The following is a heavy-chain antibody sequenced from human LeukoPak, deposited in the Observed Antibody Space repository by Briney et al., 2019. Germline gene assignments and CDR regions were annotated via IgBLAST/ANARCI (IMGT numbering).Heavy chain of an antibody. Sequence: ASVKVSCKASGYTFTSYYMHWVRQAPGQGLEWMGWISAYNGNTNYAQKLQGRVTMTTDTSTSTAYMELRSLRSDDTAVYYCARDLGYGDYSGWFDPWGQGTLVTVSS. CDR2: ISAYNGNT. J-gene: IGHJ5*02. CDR1: GYTFTSYY. V-gene: IGHV1-18*04. D-gene: IGHD4-17*01. CDR3: ARDLGYGDYSGWFDP.